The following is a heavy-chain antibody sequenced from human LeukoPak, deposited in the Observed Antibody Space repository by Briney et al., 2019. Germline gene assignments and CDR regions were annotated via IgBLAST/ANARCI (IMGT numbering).Heavy chain of an antibody. Sequence: EASVKVSCKASGYTFTSYYMHWVRQAPGQGLEWMGWISAYNGNTNYAQKVQARVTMTTDTSTSTAYMELRYLRSDDTAVYYCARGQYYFDYWGQGTLVTVSS. CDR1: GYTFTSYY. CDR2: ISAYNGNT. V-gene: IGHV1-18*04. J-gene: IGHJ4*02. CDR3: ARGQYYFDY.